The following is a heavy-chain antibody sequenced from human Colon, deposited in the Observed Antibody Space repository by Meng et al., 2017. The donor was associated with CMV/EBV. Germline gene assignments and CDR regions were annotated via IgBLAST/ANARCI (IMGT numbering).Heavy chain of an antibody. D-gene: IGHD2-2*01. CDR1: GGSISTYY. J-gene: IGHJ4*02. Sequence: GSLRLSCTVSGGSISTYYWSWIRQPPGKGLEWIGYIYYSGSIFYNPSLKTRVIISVDSSKTQFSLNLSSVTAADTAVYYCARADCSSSTCLFDSWGQGTLVTVSS. V-gene: IGHV4-59*01. CDR3: ARADCSSSTCLFDS. CDR2: IYYSGSI.